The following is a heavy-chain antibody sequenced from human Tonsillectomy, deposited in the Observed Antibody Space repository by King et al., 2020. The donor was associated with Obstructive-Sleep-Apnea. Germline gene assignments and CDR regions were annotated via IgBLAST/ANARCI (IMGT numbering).Heavy chain of an antibody. CDR2: ISGSGDGT. J-gene: IGHJ4*02. D-gene: IGHD2-2*01. CDR3: AKGNIVEVPAAPYS. V-gene: IGHV3-23*01. Sequence: VQLLESGGGLVQPGGSLRLSCAASGFTFSSYAMNWVRQAPGKGLEWVSVISGSGDGTYYADSVRGRFTISRDNSKNTPYLQMNSLRAEDTAVYYCAKGNIVEVPAAPYSWGQGTLVTVSS. CDR1: GFTFSSYA.